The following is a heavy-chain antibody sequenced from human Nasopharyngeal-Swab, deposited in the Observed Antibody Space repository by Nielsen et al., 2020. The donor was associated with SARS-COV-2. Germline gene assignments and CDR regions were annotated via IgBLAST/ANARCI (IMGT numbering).Heavy chain of an antibody. Sequence: GESLKISCAASGFTFSSYAMSWVRQAPGKGLEWVSAISGSGGSTYYADSVKGRFTISRDNSKNTLYLQMNSLRAEDTAVYYCAKDRGIVVVISFDYWGQGTLVTVSS. CDR1: GFTFSSYA. D-gene: IGHD3-22*01. CDR2: ISGSGGST. J-gene: IGHJ4*02. CDR3: AKDRGIVVVISFDY. V-gene: IGHV3-23*01.